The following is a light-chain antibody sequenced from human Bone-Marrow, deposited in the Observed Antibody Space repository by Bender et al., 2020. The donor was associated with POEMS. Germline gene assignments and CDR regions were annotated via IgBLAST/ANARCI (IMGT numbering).Light chain of an antibody. CDR2: DTS. J-gene: IGLJ3*02. Sequence: VLTQPPSVSVAPGQTARITCGGNNIRSKSVHWFQQKPGQAPRTLIYDTSDKHSWTPARFSGSLLGGKAALTLSGAQPEDEAEYYCMVSYSGAWVFGGGTKLTVL. CDR3: MVSYSGAWV. V-gene: IGLV7-46*01. CDR1: NIRSKSV.